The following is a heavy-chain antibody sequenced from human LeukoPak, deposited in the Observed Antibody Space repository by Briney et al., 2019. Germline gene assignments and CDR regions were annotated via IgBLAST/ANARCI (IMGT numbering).Heavy chain of an antibody. CDR3: ARSIAAAGLFPL. V-gene: IGHV1-8*01. CDR2: MNPNSGNT. D-gene: IGHD6-13*01. CDR1: GYTFTSYD. Sequence: ASVKVSCKASGYTFTSYDINWVRQATGQGLEWMGWMNPNSGNTGYAQKFQGRVTMTRNTSISTAYMELSSLRSEDTAVYYCARSIAAAGLFPLWGQGTMVTVSS. J-gene: IGHJ3*01.